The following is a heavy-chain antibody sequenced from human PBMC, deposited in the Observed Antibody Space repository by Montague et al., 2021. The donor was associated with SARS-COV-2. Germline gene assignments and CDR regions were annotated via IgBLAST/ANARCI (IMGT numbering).Heavy chain of an antibody. CDR3: ASRGAGWFGSNPERFDY. CDR2: NYHSGST. V-gene: IGHV4-4*02. CDR1: GGSISSSNW. J-gene: IGHJ4*02. Sequence: SETLSLTCAVSGGSISSSNWWSWVRQPPGKGLVWIGENYHSGSTNYNPSLKSRVTISVDKSKNQISLQLSSVTAADTAVYYCASRGAGWFGSNPERFDYWGQGALVTVSS. D-gene: IGHD3-10*01.